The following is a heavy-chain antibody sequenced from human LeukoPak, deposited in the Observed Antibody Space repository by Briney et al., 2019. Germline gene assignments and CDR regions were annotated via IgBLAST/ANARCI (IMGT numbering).Heavy chain of an antibody. D-gene: IGHD6-19*01. J-gene: IGHJ4*02. Sequence: GGSLRLSCAASGFTFSSYSMNWVRQAPGKGLEWVSSTSSSSSYIYYADSVKGRFTISRDNAKNSLYLQMNSLRAEDTAVYYCARDRQWLTTSHFDYWGQGTLVTVSS. V-gene: IGHV3-21*01. CDR1: GFTFSSYS. CDR3: ARDRQWLTTSHFDY. CDR2: TSSSSSYI.